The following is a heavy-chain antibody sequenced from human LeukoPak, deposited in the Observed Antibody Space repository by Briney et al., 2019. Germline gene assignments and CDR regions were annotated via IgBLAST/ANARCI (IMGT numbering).Heavy chain of an antibody. CDR1: GYAFTSYD. Sequence: ASVKVSCKASGYAFTSYDINWVRQATGQGLEWMGWMNPNSGNTGYAQKFQGRVTITRNTSISTAYMELSSLRSEDTAVYYCARVLSLRRYSKTYCGGDCYSYYFDYWGQGTLVTVSS. D-gene: IGHD2-21*02. V-gene: IGHV1-8*03. CDR3: ARVLSLRRYSKTYCGGDCYSYYFDY. J-gene: IGHJ4*02. CDR2: MNPNSGNT.